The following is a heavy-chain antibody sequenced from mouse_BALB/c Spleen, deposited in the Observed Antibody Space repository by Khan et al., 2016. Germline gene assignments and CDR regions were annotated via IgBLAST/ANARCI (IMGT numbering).Heavy chain of an antibody. V-gene: IGHV1-7*01. CDR1: GYTFTSYW. CDR2: INPSTGYT. CDR3: ASKDDCGC. D-gene: IGHD2-4*01. Sequence: QVQLMESGAELAKPGASVKMSCKASGYTFTSYWMHWVKQRPGQGLEWIGYINPSTGYTEYNQKFKDKVTLTADKSSSTAYMQLSSLTSEDTAVYYCASKDDCGCWGQGDTLTVSS. J-gene: IGHJ2*01.